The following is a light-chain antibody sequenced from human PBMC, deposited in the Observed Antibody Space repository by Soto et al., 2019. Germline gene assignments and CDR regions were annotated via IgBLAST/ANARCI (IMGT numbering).Light chain of an antibody. J-gene: IGKJ4*01. Sequence: EIVLTQSPGTLSLSPGERATLSCRASQSVANNYLAWYQQKPGQAPRFLMYDSSSRATGIPDRFSGSGSGTDFTLTISRLEPEDFAVYYCEQYGRTPLPFGGGTKVEIK. V-gene: IGKV3-20*01. CDR1: QSVANNY. CDR2: DSS. CDR3: EQYGRTPLP.